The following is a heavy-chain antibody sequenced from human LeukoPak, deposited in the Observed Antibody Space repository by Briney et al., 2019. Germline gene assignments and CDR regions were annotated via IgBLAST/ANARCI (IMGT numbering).Heavy chain of an antibody. CDR1: GGSISSYY. J-gene: IGHJ4*02. CDR3: AGERRAYSSSQTSYYFDY. D-gene: IGHD6-13*01. V-gene: IGHV4-59*01. Sequence: SETLSLTCTVSGGSISSYYWSWIRQPPGKGREWVGYIYYSGGTNYNPSLKSRVTISVDTSQNQFSLKLSSLTAADTAVFYFAGERRAYSSSQTSYYFDYWGQGTLVTVSS. CDR2: IYYSGGT.